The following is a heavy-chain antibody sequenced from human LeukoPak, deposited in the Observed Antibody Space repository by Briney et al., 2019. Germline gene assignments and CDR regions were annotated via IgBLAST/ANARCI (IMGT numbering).Heavy chain of an antibody. CDR1: GGTFGTYS. CDR3: ARDRGTTGSFYFDY. J-gene: IGHJ4*02. Sequence: ASVKVSCKASGGTFGTYSVSWVRQAPGQGLEWMGGIIPLFGTVNYAQTFQGRVTITADESTSTVYLEVSSLRSEDTAVYYCARDRGTTGSFYFDYWGQGTLVTVSS. V-gene: IGHV1-69*13. CDR2: IIPLFGTV. D-gene: IGHD4-11*01.